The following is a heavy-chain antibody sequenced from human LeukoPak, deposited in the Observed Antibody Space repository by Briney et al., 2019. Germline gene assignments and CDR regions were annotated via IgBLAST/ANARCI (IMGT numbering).Heavy chain of an antibody. Sequence: GGSLRLSCAASGFTFSSYAMHWVRQAPGNGLEWVAVISYDGSNIYNADFVKGRFTISRDNSKNTLHLQMNSLRAEDTAVYYCARSHSSWYGPRFDPWGQGTLVTVSS. J-gene: IGHJ5*02. V-gene: IGHV3-30-3*01. CDR2: ISYDGSNI. CDR3: ARSHSSWYGPRFDP. CDR1: GFTFSSYA. D-gene: IGHD6-13*01.